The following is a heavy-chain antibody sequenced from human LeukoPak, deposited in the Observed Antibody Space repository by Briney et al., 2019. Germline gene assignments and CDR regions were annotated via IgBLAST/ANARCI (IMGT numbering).Heavy chain of an antibody. V-gene: IGHV3-15*01. CDR2: IKSTRDGGAT. D-gene: IGHD3-22*01. J-gene: IGHJ4*02. CDR3: TTDREFYDTSGNRY. CDR1: GFTFKNAW. Sequence: GGSLRLSCEASGFTFKNAWMIWVRQAPGKGPEWVGRIKSTRDGGATEYAAPVKGRFTISRDDSKNTVYLQMSSLITDDTGVYYCTTDREFYDTSGNRYWGQGTLVTVSS.